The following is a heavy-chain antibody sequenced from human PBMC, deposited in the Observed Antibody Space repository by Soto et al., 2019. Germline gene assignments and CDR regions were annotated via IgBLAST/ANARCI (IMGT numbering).Heavy chain of an antibody. CDR3: ANLRRGINGKTNGMDV. Sequence: GESLKISCKGSGYSFNSDWIGWVRQMPGKGLEWMGIIYPGDSDTRYSPSFEGQVTISADKSISTAYLQWSSLKASDTAMYYCANLRRGINGKTNGMDVWGQGTTVTVSS. CDR1: GYSFNSDW. J-gene: IGHJ6*02. V-gene: IGHV5-51*01. CDR2: IYPGDSDT. D-gene: IGHD1-20*01.